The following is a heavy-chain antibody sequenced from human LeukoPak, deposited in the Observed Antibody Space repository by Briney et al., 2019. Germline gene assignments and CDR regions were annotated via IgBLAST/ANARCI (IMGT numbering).Heavy chain of an antibody. Sequence: GASVKVSCKSSGYXFTSYGMNWVRQAPGQGLEWMAWISGYNGNTNYAQKFQGRVIMSTDTSTSTAYLELRSLRSDDTALYYCARVGHTIIRGAMDYWGQGTLVTVSS. D-gene: IGHD3-10*01. J-gene: IGHJ4*02. CDR3: ARVGHTIIRGAMDY. CDR1: GYXFTSYG. V-gene: IGHV1-18*01. CDR2: ISGYNGNT.